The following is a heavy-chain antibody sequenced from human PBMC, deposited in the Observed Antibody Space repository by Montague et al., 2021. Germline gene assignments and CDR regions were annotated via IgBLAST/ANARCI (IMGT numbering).Heavy chain of an antibody. D-gene: IGHD6-19*01. J-gene: IGHJ1*01. CDR1: GFTFRTYG. Sequence: SLRLSCAASGFTFRTYGMNWVRQAPGEGLEWVSYITGSSSSIYYXDSVRGRFTISRDNPKNSLYLQMNSLGDEDTAVYYCARDSYSSGWYSAEYFQHWGQGTLVTVSS. CDR3: ARDSYSSGWYSAEYFQH. CDR2: ITGSSSSI. V-gene: IGHV3-48*02.